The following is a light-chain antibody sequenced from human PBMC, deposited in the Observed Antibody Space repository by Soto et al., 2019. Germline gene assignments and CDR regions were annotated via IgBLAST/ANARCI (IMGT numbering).Light chain of an antibody. V-gene: IGLV2-14*01. CDR3: KSYAGSNTYV. J-gene: IGLJ1*01. Sequence: QSVLTQPASVSVSPGQSITISCTGTRSDVGGYNYVSWYQLHPGKAPKLMIYGVSNRPSGVSNRFSGSKSGNTASLTISGLQAEDEADYFCKSYAGSNTYVFGSGTKVALL. CDR2: GVS. CDR1: RSDVGGYNY.